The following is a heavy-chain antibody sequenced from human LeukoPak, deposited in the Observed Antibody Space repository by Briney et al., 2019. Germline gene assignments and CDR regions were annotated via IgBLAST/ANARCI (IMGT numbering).Heavy chain of an antibody. Sequence: ASVKVSCKASGYTFTSYGISWVRQAPGQGLEWMGWISAYNGNTNYAQKLQGRVTMTTDTSTSTAYMELRSLRSDDTAVYYCAREPQLLRFGGREYYMDVWGKGTTVTVSS. V-gene: IGHV1-18*01. CDR3: AREPQLLRFGGREYYMDV. CDR1: GYTFTSYG. J-gene: IGHJ6*03. CDR2: ISAYNGNT. D-gene: IGHD3-16*01.